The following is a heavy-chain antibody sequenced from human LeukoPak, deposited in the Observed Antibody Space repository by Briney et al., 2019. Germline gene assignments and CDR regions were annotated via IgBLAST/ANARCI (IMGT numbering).Heavy chain of an antibody. CDR1: GGSISSGGYS. V-gene: IGHV4-30-2*02. Sequence: PSQTLSLTCAVSGGSISSGGYSWSWIRQPPGKGLEWIGYIYHSGSTYYNPSLKSRVTISVDTSKTQFSLKLTSVTAADTAVYYCARFEFTGSFYYGMAVWGQGTTVTVSS. D-gene: IGHD3-10*01. CDR3: ARFEFTGSFYYGMAV. J-gene: IGHJ6*02. CDR2: IYHSGST.